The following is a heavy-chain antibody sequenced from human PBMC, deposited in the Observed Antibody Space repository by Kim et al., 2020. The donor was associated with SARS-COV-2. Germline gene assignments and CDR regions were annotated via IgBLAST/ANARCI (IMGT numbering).Heavy chain of an antibody. V-gene: IGHV3-23*01. CDR3: AKPDDSSGYWGDAFDI. J-gene: IGHJ3*02. CDR2: ISGSGGST. D-gene: IGHD3-22*01. Sequence: GGSLRLSCAASGFTFSSYAMSWVRQAPGKGLEWVSAISGSGGSTYYADSVKGRFTISRDNSKNTLYLQMNSLRAEDTAVYYCAKPDDSSGYWGDAFDIWGQWTMVTVSS. CDR1: GFTFSSYA.